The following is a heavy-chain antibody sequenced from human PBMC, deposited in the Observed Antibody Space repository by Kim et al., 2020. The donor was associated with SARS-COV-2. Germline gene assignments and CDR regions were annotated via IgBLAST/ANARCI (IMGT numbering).Heavy chain of an antibody. CDR3: TNGRGASFAFGDAMGI. Sequence: SVQGRITISRDNSKYTLYLQMNRLRTEDTAVYYCTNGRGASFAFGDAMGIWGQGTLVTVSS. J-gene: IGHJ1*01. V-gene: IGHV3-23*01. D-gene: IGHD2-2*01.